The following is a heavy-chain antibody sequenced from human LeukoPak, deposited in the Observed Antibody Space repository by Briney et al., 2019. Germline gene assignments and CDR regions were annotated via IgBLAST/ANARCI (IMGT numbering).Heavy chain of an antibody. CDR2: SYYNGSP. J-gene: IGHJ4*02. CDR3: ASHAFGGGF. V-gene: IGHV4-39*01. D-gene: IGHD3-16*01. CDR1: GDFISRSSYY. Sequence: SSDTLSLICTVSGDFISRSSYYCGRIRQPPGKGLERIGRSYYNGSPHYNRSLKSQDTISVDTSKNQFSLKLSSVTAEAAAVYYCASHAFGGGFWGQGTLVTVSS.